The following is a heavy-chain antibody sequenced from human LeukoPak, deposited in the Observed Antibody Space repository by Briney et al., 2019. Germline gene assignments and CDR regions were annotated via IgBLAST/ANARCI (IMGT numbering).Heavy chain of an antibody. D-gene: IGHD2-15*01. Sequence: GGSLRLSCVASGFTFINYWMSWVRQAPGKGLEWVANIKQDGSDKYYVDSVKGRFTISRDNAKNSLYLQMNSLRAEDTAVYYCARYGSYCTGGNCKDYWGQGTLVTVSS. CDR2: IKQDGSDK. CDR3: ARYGSYCTGGNCKDY. V-gene: IGHV3-7*01. CDR1: GFTFINYW. J-gene: IGHJ4*02.